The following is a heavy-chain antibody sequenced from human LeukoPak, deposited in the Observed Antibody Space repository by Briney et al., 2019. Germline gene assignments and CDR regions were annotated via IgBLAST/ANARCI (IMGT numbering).Heavy chain of an antibody. V-gene: IGHV1-46*01. D-gene: IGHD5-24*01. Sequence: ASVKVSCKASGYIFTSYYMHWVRQAPGQGLEWMGIINPSGGSTSNAQKFQGRVTMTRDTSTSTVYMELSSLRSEDTAVYFCARDQGEVATIPDYWGQGTLVTVSS. CDR2: INPSGGST. J-gene: IGHJ4*02. CDR1: GYIFTSYY. CDR3: ARDQGEVATIPDY.